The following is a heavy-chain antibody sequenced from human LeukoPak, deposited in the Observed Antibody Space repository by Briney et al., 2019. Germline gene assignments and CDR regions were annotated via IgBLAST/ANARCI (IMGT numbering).Heavy chain of an antibody. CDR2: IRYDGSNK. V-gene: IGHV3-30*02. Sequence: GGSLRLSCAASGFTFSSYGMHWVRQAPGKGLEWVAFIRYDGSNKYYADSVKGRFTISRENSKNTLYLQMNSLRAEDTAVYYCAKAPSITMVRGVISYYYGMDVWGQGTTVTVSS. D-gene: IGHD3-10*01. CDR1: GFTFSSYG. CDR3: AKAPSITMVRGVISYYYGMDV. J-gene: IGHJ6*02.